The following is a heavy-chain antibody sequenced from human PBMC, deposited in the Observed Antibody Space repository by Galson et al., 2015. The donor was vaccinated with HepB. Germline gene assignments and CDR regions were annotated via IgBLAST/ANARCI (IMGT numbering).Heavy chain of an antibody. CDR1: GFSFNAYG. Sequence: SLRLSCAASGFSFNAYGMGWVRLAPGRGLEWVSSISAGGSTYYAHSVKGRFSISRDNSRDTLELQMNSLGAEDSAVYYCAKHACRGTSCYTFDYWGQGTLITVSS. D-gene: IGHD2-15*01. CDR3: AKHACRGTSCYTFDY. J-gene: IGHJ4*02. CDR2: ISAGGST. V-gene: IGHV3-23*01.